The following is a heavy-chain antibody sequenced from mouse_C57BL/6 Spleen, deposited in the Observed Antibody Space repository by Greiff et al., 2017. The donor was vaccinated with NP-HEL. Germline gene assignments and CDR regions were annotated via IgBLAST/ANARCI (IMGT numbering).Heavy chain of an antibody. Sequence: EVKLVESGPELVKPGDSVKISCKASGYSFTGYFMNWVMQSHGKSLEWIGRINPYNGDTFYNQKFKGKATLTVDKSSSTAHMELRSLTSEDSAVYYCAREGLDAWFAYWGQGTLVTVSA. CDR1: GYSFTGYF. J-gene: IGHJ3*01. D-gene: IGHD2-3*01. V-gene: IGHV1-20*01. CDR3: AREGLDAWFAY. CDR2: INPYNGDT.